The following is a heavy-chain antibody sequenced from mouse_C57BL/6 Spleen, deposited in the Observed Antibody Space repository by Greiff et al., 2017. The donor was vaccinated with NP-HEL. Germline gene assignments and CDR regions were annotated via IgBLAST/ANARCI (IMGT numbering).Heavy chain of an antibody. D-gene: IGHD1-1*01. CDR2: ISSGSSTI. CDR1: GFTFSDYG. J-gene: IGHJ2*01. CDR3: ARQAVVEDYFDY. Sequence: EVQLQESGGGLVKPGGSLKLSCAASGFTFSDYGMHWVRQAPEKGLEWVAYISSGSSTIYYADTVKGRFTISRDNAKNTLFLQMTSLRSEDTAMYYCARQAVVEDYFDYWGQGTTLTVSS. V-gene: IGHV5-17*01.